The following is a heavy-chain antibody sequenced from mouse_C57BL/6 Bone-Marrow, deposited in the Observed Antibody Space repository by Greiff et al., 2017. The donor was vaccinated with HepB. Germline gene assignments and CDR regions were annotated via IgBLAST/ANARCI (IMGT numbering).Heavy chain of an antibody. CDR1: GYTFTSYG. CDR2: IYPRSGNT. CDR3: ARWTRSWFAY. Sequence: QVQLKESGAELARPGASVKLSCKASGYTFTSYGISWVKQRTGQGLEWIGEIYPRSGNTYYNEKFKGKATLTADKSSSTAYMELRSLTSEDSAVYFCARWTRSWFAYWGQGTLVTVSA. V-gene: IGHV1-81*01. J-gene: IGHJ3*01.